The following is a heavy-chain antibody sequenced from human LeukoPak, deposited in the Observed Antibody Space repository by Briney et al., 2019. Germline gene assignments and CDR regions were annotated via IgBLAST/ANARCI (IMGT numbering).Heavy chain of an antibody. Sequence: PGGSLRLSCAASGFTFSSYGMHWVRQAPGKGLEWVAVISYDGSNKFYADSVKGRFTISRDNSKNTLYLQMNSLRAEDTAVYFCAKPQVTANWYYFHYWGQGTLVTVSS. CDR1: GFTFSSYG. J-gene: IGHJ4*02. D-gene: IGHD2-21*02. CDR3: AKPQVTANWYYFHY. V-gene: IGHV3-30*18. CDR2: ISYDGSNK.